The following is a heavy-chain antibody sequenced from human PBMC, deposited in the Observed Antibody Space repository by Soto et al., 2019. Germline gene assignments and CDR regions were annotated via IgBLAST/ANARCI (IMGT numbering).Heavy chain of an antibody. J-gene: IGHJ5*02. CDR1: GYTFTSYG. CDR2: INAYNGNR. V-gene: IGHV1-18*01. D-gene: IGHD2-15*01. Sequence: ASVKVSCKASGYTFTSYGISWVRQAPGQGLEWMGWINAYNGNRNCARKLQGKVTITTETSTSTAYMELRSLRSDETAVYYCAMLINVVVVAANTRNLLAPGGKGTPVPVSS. CDR3: AMLINVVVVAANTRNLLAP.